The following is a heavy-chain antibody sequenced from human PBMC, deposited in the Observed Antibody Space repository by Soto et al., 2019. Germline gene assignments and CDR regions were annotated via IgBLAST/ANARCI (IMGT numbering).Heavy chain of an antibody. CDR3: ARGYSSGLRTDAFDI. V-gene: IGHV3-21*01. D-gene: IGHD6-19*01. Sequence: EVQLVESGGGLVKPGGSLRLSCAASGFSFSSYSMNWVRQAPGKGLEWVSSISSSSSYIYYADSVKGRFTISRDNAKNSLYLQMNSLRAEDTAVYYGARGYSSGLRTDAFDIWGQGTMVTVSS. CDR2: ISSSSSYI. CDR1: GFSFSSYS. J-gene: IGHJ3*02.